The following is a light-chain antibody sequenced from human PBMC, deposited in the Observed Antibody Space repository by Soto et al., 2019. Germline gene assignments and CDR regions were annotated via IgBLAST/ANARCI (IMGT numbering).Light chain of an antibody. Sequence: DIQLTQSPSFLSASVGDRVSITCRSSQGISSYLAWYQQKPGKAPKLLIYASSNLQSGVPSRFSGSGSGTEFTLTISILQPEDFATYYCQQLNSYPLTFGGGIKVEIK. CDR2: ASS. CDR3: QQLNSYPLT. CDR1: QGISSY. J-gene: IGKJ4*01. V-gene: IGKV1-9*01.